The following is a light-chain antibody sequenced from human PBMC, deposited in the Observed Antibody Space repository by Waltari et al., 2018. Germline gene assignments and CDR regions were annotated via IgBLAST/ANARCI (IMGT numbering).Light chain of an antibody. Sequence: EIVLTQSPGTLSLSPGERATLSCRASQSVSGNSLAWYQHKLGQAPRLLIYGASSWATGIPDRFTGSGSGTDFTLTISSLEPEDFGIYYCQQYNEWPRTFGQGTRVEI. CDR1: QSVSGNS. J-gene: IGKJ1*01. V-gene: IGKV3-20*01. CDR2: GAS. CDR3: QQYNEWPRT.